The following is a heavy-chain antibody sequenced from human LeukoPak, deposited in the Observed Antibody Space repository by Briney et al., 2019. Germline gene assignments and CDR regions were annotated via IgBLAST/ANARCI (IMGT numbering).Heavy chain of an antibody. Sequence: SETLSLTCTVSGGSINNGGYYWSWIRQHPGKGLEWIGYIYYSGSSYYNPSLRSRVTISVDTSKNHFSLKLSSVTAADTAVYYCASSGYSYGPFDYWGQGTLVTVSS. D-gene: IGHD5-18*01. CDR1: GGSINNGGYY. V-gene: IGHV4-31*03. CDR3: ASSGYSYGPFDY. J-gene: IGHJ4*02. CDR2: IYYSGSS.